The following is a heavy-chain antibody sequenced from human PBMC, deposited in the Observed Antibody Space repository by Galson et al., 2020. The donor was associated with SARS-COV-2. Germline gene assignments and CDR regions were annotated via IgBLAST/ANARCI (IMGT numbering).Heavy chain of an antibody. D-gene: IGHD2-8*01. CDR3: ARAPGFCTDGVCEGGDYYYYYIDV. V-gene: IGHV3-23*01. CDR2: ISGGGDRT. J-gene: IGHJ6*03. CDR1: GFTFMNYT. Sequence: GGSLRLSCAASGFTFMNYTMNWVRQAPGKGLEWVSGISGGGDRTYYADSVKGRFTVSRDNSKYTLSLQMNSLRAGDTAVYYCARAPGFCTDGVCEGGDYYYYYIDVWGKGTTVTVSS.